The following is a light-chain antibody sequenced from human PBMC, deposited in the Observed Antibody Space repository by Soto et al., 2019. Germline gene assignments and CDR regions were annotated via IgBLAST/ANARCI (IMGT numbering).Light chain of an antibody. CDR1: QSVYSN. Sequence: EIVMTQSPATLSLSPGERATLSCRASQSVYSNLAWYQQKPGQTPRLLIYESSTRATGIPARFSGGGSGTEFTLTISSLHSEDFADYFCQQYQSWPLTFGGGTKVEIK. V-gene: IGKV3-15*01. CDR2: ESS. CDR3: QQYQSWPLT. J-gene: IGKJ4*01.